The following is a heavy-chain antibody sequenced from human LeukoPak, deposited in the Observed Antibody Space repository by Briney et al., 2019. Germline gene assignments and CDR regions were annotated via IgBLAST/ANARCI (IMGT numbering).Heavy chain of an antibody. V-gene: IGHV3-53*01. CDR1: GFSFSTYG. D-gene: IGHD6-19*01. J-gene: IGHJ4*02. Sequence: GGSLRLSCADSGFSFSTYGMNWVRQAPGKGLEWVSVIYSGGSTFYADSVKGRFTISRDNAKNTLYLQMNSLRVEDTAIYYCASGSSGWFYYFDYWGQGTLVTVSS. CDR2: IYSGGST. CDR3: ASGSSGWFYYFDY.